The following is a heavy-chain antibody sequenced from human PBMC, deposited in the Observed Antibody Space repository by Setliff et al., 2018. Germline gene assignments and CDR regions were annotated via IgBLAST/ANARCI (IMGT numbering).Heavy chain of an antibody. CDR1: GFPFSIYS. Sequence: GGSLRLSCAASGFPFSIYSMHWVRQAPGKGLEWVSSISDSSLHIYYRDSVKGRFTISRDNARNSLYLQMNSLRADDTAVYYCARSAANGGHDPFDIWGQGTMVTVSS. CDR3: ARSAANGGHDPFDI. D-gene: IGHD6-25*01. J-gene: IGHJ3*02. V-gene: IGHV3-21*01. CDR2: ISDSSLHI.